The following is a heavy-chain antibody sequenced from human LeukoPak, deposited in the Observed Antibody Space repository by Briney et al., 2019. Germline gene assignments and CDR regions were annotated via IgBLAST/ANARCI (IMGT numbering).Heavy chain of an antibody. CDR3: ARGRQIYDGIAAADGAFDI. V-gene: IGHV3-48*04. CDR1: GFTFSSYS. CDR2: ISSSSSTI. J-gene: IGHJ3*02. D-gene: IGHD6-13*01. Sequence: GGSLRLSCAASGFTFSSYSMNWVRQAPGKGLEWVSYISSSSSTIYYADSVKGRFTISRDNAKNSLYLQMNSLRAEDTAVYYCARGRQIYDGIAAADGAFDIWGQGTMVTVSS.